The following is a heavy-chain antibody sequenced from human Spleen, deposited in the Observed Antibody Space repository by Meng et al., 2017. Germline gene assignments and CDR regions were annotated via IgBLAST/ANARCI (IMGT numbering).Heavy chain of an antibody. Sequence: VQSGAGVTKPGSSVGVSCTASGYTFSTSAITWVRQAPGQGLEWMALLNPRAGGTSYAQKFQGRVTVTRDTSTSTAYMELSSLTSEDTALYYCARVGDYAAFDSWGQGTLVTVSS. V-gene: IGHV1-46*01. CDR1: GYTFSTSA. D-gene: IGHD4-17*01. CDR2: LNPRAGGT. J-gene: IGHJ4*02. CDR3: ARVGDYAAFDS.